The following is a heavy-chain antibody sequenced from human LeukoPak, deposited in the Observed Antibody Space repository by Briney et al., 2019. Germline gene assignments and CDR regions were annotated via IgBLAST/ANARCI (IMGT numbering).Heavy chain of an antibody. CDR2: INHSGST. CDR3: ARRSYYYDSSGYFIDY. Sequence: SETLSLTCAVYGGSFSGYYWSWIRQPPGKGLEWIGEINHSGSTNYNPSLKSRVTISVDTSKNQFSLKLSSVTAADTAVYYCARRSYYYDSSGYFIDYWGQGTLVTVSS. V-gene: IGHV4-34*01. CDR1: GGSFSGYY. J-gene: IGHJ4*02. D-gene: IGHD3-22*01.